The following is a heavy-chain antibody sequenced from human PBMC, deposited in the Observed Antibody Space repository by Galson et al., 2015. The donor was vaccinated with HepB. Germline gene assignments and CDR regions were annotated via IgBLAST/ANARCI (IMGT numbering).Heavy chain of an antibody. J-gene: IGHJ3*02. CDR1: GFTVSSNY. Sequence: SLRLSCAASGFTVSSNYMSWVRQAPGKGLEWVSVIYSGGSTYYADSVKGRFTISRDNSKNTLYLQMNSLRAEDTAVYYCARDPPYSSSSGAPKDAFDIWGQGTMVTVSS. D-gene: IGHD6-6*01. CDR2: IYSGGST. V-gene: IGHV3-53*01. CDR3: ARDPPYSSSSGAPKDAFDI.